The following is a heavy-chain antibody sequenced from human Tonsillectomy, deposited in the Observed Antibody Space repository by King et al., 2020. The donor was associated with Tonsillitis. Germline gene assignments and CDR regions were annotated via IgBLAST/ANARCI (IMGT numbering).Heavy chain of an antibody. Sequence: VQLQESGPGLVKPSETLSLTCTVSGGSICSYYWSWIRQPPWKGLEWVGYIYYSGGNNYNPSLISRVTITVDTSKNQFSLRLSSVTAADTAVDYCARDGAQWLGPVSWYFDLWGRGTLVTVSS. CDR1: GGSICSYY. D-gene: IGHD6-19*01. V-gene: IGHV4-59*01. CDR2: IYYSGGN. CDR3: ARDGAQWLGPVSWYFDL. J-gene: IGHJ2*01.